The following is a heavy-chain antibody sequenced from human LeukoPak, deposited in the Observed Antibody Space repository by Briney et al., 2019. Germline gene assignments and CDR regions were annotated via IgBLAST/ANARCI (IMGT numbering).Heavy chain of an antibody. J-gene: IGHJ4*02. CDR3: ARDAPDVLLWFGEPDPFDY. CDR2: IYYSGST. Sequence: SETLSLTRTVSGGSISSYYWSWIRQPPGKGLEWIGYIYYSGSTNYNPSLKSRVTISVDTSKNQFSLKLSSVTAADTAVYYCARDAPDVLLWFGEPDPFDYWGQGTLVTVSS. CDR1: GGSISSYY. V-gene: IGHV4-59*01. D-gene: IGHD3-10*01.